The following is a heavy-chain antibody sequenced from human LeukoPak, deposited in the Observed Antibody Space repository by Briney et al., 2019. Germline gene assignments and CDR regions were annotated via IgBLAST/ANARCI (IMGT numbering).Heavy chain of an antibody. CDR3: AKSRLVAVVAAYMDV. D-gene: IGHD2-15*01. CDR2: ISYDAGNK. Sequence: TGRSLRLSCAASGFTFSSYAMHWVRQAPGKGLEWVTIISYDAGNKYYADSVKGRFTISRDNSKNTLYLQLDSLRPEDTAVYYCAKSRLVAVVAAYMDVWGKGTTVTVSS. V-gene: IGHV3-30*18. J-gene: IGHJ6*04. CDR1: GFTFSSYA.